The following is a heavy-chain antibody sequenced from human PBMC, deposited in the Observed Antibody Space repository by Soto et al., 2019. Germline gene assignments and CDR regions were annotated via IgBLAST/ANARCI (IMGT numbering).Heavy chain of an antibody. D-gene: IGHD6-13*01. Sequence: QMQMVQSGAEVKKPGASVKVSCKASGYTFTSYDINWVRQATGQGLEWMGWMNPNSGNTGYAQKFQGRVTMTRNPSMSTAYMELSSLRSEDTAVYYCTRGSNVAAVIDYWGQGTLVTVSS. CDR3: TRGSNVAAVIDY. CDR2: MNPNSGNT. CDR1: GYTFTSYD. V-gene: IGHV1-8*01. J-gene: IGHJ4*02.